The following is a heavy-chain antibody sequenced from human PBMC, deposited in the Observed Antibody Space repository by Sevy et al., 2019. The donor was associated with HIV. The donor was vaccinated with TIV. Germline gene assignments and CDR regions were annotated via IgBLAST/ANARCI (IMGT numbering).Heavy chain of an antibody. Sequence: GESLKISCEASGYNFISYWIAWVRQRPGKGLEWMGMVFPGDSQTRYGPTLEGHVTISVDKSIPSAHLQWDSLTAADTAIYFCSRGGHFSLDAFDFWGPGTMVTVSS. CDR3: SRGGHFSLDAFDF. D-gene: IGHD2-21*02. V-gene: IGHV5-51*01. J-gene: IGHJ3*01. CDR1: GYNFISYW. CDR2: VFPGDSQT.